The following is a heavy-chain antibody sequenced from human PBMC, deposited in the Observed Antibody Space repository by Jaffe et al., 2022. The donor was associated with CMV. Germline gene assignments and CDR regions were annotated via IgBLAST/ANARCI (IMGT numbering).Heavy chain of an antibody. CDR1: GFTFSSYG. V-gene: IGHV3-33*01. CDR2: IWYDGSNK. J-gene: IGHJ6*02. D-gene: IGHD3-3*01. CDR3: ARGLRFLEWLLGDYYYGMDV. Sequence: QVQLVESGGGVVQPGRSLRLSCAASGFTFSSYGMHWVRQAPGKGLEWVAVIWYDGSNKYYADSVKGRFTISRDNSKNTLYLQMNSLRAEDTAVYYCARGLRFLEWLLGDYYYGMDVWGQGTTVTVSS.